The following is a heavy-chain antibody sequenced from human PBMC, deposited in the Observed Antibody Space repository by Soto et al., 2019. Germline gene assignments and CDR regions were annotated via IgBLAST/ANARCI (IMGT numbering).Heavy chain of an antibody. Sequence: QVHLVQSGAEVKSPGSAVKVSCKVSGAGDTFSNYGLNWMRQAPGQGLEWMGGTIPAFGTANYAQKFQGSVTIPADTSTTTAYMELSSLRSDDTAVYYCWRHDKTALPPLDSWGQGTLVSVSS. V-gene: IGHV1-69*06. D-gene: IGHD1-1*01. CDR3: WRHDKTALPPLDS. J-gene: IGHJ4*02. CDR2: TIPAFGTA. CDR1: GAGDTFSNYG.